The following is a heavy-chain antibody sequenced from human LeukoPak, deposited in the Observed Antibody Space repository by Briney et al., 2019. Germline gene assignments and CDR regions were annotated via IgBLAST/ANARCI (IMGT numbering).Heavy chain of an antibody. Sequence: PGRSLRLSCVASGFTFSTNVMHWVRQAPGKGLEWVALIWHDGSNKYYADSVKDRFTISRDNSKYTLYLQMNSLRAEDTAVYYCARDRGYTYGHPFDYWGQGTLVTVSA. CDR2: IWHDGSNK. CDR1: GFTFSTNV. J-gene: IGHJ4*02. CDR3: ARDRGYTYGHPFDY. V-gene: IGHV3-33*01. D-gene: IGHD5-18*01.